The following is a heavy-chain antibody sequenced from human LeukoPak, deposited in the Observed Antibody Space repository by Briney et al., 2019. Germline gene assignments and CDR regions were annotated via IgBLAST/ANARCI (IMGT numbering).Heavy chain of an antibody. CDR1: GGSISSGGYY. CDR2: IYYSGST. V-gene: IGHV4-31*03. Sequence: SQTLSLTCTVSGGSISSGGYYWSWIRQHPGKGLEWIGYIYYSGSTYYNPSLKSRVTISVDTSKNQFSLKLSSVTAADTAVYYCARDFTGTTPYYYYGMDVWDQGTTVTVSS. D-gene: IGHD1-1*01. J-gene: IGHJ6*02. CDR3: ARDFTGTTPYYYYGMDV.